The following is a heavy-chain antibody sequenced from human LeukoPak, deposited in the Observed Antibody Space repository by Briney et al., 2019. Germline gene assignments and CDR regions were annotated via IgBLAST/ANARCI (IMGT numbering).Heavy chain of an antibody. Sequence: GGSLKISCKGSGYSFTSYWIGWVRQMPGKGLEWMGSIYPGDPETRYSPSFEGQVTISLDRSITTAYLQWSSLKASDTAMYYCARGVDFWSGSPYFDFWGQGSLVTVS. CDR1: GYSFTSYW. V-gene: IGHV5-51*01. J-gene: IGHJ4*02. D-gene: IGHD3-3*01. CDR2: IYPGDPET. CDR3: ARGVDFWSGSPYFDF.